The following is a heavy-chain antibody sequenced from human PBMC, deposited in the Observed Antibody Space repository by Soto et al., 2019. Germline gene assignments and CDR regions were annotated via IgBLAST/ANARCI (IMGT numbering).Heavy chain of an antibody. V-gene: IGHV1-2*02. J-gene: IGHJ6*02. D-gene: IGHD6-6*01. Sequence: ASVKVSCKASGYTFTGYYMHWVRQAPGQGLEWMGWINPNSGGTNYAQKFQGRVTMTRDTSISTAYMELSRLRSDDTAVYYCARLTGSSSCYYYYYGMDVWGQGTTVTVSS. CDR3: ARLTGSSSCYYYYYGMDV. CDR1: GYTFTGYY. CDR2: INPNSGGT.